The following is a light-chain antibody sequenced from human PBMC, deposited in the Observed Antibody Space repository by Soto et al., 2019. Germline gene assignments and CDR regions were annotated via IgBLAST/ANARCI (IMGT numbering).Light chain of an antibody. CDR1: QSVSSSY. CDR2: GAS. J-gene: IGKJ4*01. CDR3: QQYGSSPLLT. Sequence: EIVLTQSPGTLSLSPGEGATLSCRASQSVSSSYLAWYQQKPGQAPRLLIYGASSRATGIPDRFSGSGSGTDFTLTISRLEPEDFAVYYCQQYGSSPLLTFGGGTKVEIK. V-gene: IGKV3-20*01.